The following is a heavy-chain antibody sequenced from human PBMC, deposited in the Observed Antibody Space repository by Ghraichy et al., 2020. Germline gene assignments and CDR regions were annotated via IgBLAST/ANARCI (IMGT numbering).Heavy chain of an antibody. CDR1: GGSFNGDY. V-gene: IGHV4-34*01. J-gene: IGHJ6*02. CDR2: ITHSGST. CDR3: ARGMCQNTHYASDV. Sequence: SETLSLTCAVYGGSFNGDYWNWIRQPPGKGLEWIGEITHSGSTNYNSSLKSRVTILVDTSKNQISLRLSSVTAADTAVYYCARGMCQNTHYASDVWGQGTVVTVSS.